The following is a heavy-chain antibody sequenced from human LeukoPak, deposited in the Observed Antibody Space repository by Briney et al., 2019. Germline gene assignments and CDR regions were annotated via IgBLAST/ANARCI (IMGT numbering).Heavy chain of an antibody. CDR3: ARGVAPPYGMDV. D-gene: IGHD3-10*01. Sequence: ASVKVSCKASGYIFTSYAMHWVRQAPGQRLEWMGWINAGNGNTKYSQKFQGRVTITRDTSASTAYMELSSLRSEDTAVYYCARGVAPPYGMDVWGQGTTVTVSS. CDR2: INAGNGNT. J-gene: IGHJ6*02. CDR1: GYIFTSYA. V-gene: IGHV1-3*01.